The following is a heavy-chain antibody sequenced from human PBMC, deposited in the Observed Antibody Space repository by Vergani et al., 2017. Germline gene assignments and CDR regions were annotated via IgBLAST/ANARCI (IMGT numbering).Heavy chain of an antibody. CDR2: ISPDGSAK. V-gene: IGHV3-7*01. Sequence: EVQLVESGGGLVQPGGSLRLSCAASGFSLSRFWMSWVRQAPEKGLEWVAHISPDGSAKSYVDSVKGRFTISRDNTKNTLYLQVRSLRLEDTGVYHCVRDRGLCAGGRCYTEAWDYWGQGTPVTVSS. CDR1: GFSLSRFW. D-gene: IGHD2-2*02. J-gene: IGHJ4*02. CDR3: VRDRGLCAGGRCYTEAWDY.